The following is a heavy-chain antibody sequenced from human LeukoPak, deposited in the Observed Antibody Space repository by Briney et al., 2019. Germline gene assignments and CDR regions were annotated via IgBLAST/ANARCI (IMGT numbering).Heavy chain of an antibody. Sequence: PGGSLRLSCAASGFTFSNAWMSWVRQAPGKGLEWVGRIKSKTDGGTTDYAAPVKGRFTISRDDSKNTLYLRMNSLKTEDTAVYYCTTDPTFTPYSSSWYWFDPWGQGTLVTVSS. CDR1: GFTFSNAW. V-gene: IGHV3-15*01. J-gene: IGHJ5*02. CDR2: IKSKTDGGTT. CDR3: TTDPTFTPYSSSWYWFDP. D-gene: IGHD6-13*01.